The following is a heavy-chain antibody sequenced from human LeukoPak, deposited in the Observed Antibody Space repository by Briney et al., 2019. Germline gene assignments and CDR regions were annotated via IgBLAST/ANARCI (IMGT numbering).Heavy chain of an antibody. CDR2: IYPGDSDT. CDR3: ARSGTYYGFSDY. Sequence: GESLKISCKGSGYSFTRYWIGWVRQMPGKGLEWMGIIYPGDSDTRYSPSFQGRVTISADKSISTAYLQWNSLKASDTAIYYCARSGTYYGFSDYWGQGTLVTVSS. D-gene: IGHD1-26*01. J-gene: IGHJ4*02. V-gene: IGHV5-51*01. CDR1: GYSFTRYW.